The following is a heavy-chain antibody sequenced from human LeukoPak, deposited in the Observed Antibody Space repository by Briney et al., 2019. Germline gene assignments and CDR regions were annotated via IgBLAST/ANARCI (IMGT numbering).Heavy chain of an antibody. CDR1: GGSISTSSYY. D-gene: IGHD2-15*01. CDR3: ARVRCSGGSCPYYYYYYYMDV. Sequence: SETLSLTCTVSGGSISTSSYYWAWIRQPPGKGLEWIGSIHYSGSTYYNPSLQSRVTISIDTSKNQFSLKLRFVTAADTAVYYCARVRCSGGSCPYYYYYYYMDVWGKGTTVTVSS. V-gene: IGHV4-39*07. CDR2: IHYSGST. J-gene: IGHJ6*03.